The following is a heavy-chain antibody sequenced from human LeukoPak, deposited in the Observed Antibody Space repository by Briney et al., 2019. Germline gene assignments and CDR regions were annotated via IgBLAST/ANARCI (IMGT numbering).Heavy chain of an antibody. V-gene: IGHV4-39*01. Sequence: PSETLSLTCTVSGGSISSSSYYWGWIRQPPGKGLEWIGSIYCSGSTYYNPSLKSRVTISVDTSKNQFSLKLSSVTAADTAVYYCARSKAVLRFLEWLSPFDYWGQGTLVTVSS. CDR1: GGSISSSSYY. D-gene: IGHD3-3*01. J-gene: IGHJ4*02. CDR3: ARSKAVLRFLEWLSPFDY. CDR2: IYCSGST.